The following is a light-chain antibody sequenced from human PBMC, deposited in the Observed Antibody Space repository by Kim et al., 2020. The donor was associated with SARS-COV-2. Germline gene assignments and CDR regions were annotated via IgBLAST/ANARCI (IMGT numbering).Light chain of an antibody. CDR2: GAY. Sequence: SVSSGERATLSCRASQSVSSNVAWYQQKPGQAPRLLIYGAYTRATGIPARFSGSGSGTEFTLTISSLQSEDFAVYYCQQYNNWWTFGQGTKVDIK. J-gene: IGKJ1*01. CDR3: QQYNNWWT. CDR1: QSVSSN. V-gene: IGKV3-15*01.